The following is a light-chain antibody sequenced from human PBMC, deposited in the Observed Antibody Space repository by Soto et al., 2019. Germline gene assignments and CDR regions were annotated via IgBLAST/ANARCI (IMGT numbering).Light chain of an antibody. J-gene: IGKJ1*01. CDR3: QQYVSSPWA. CDR1: QSVSTN. Sequence: EIVMTQSPATLSVSPGERVTLSCRASQSVSTNLAWYQQKPGQAPRLLIYGATTGATGIPDRFSGSGSGTDFTLTISRPEPEDFAVYYCQQYVSSPWAFGQGTKVDI. CDR2: GAT. V-gene: IGKV3-20*01.